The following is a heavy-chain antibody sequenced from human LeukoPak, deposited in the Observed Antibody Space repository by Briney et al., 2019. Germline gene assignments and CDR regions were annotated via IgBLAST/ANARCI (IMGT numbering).Heavy chain of an antibody. CDR2: IIPILGIA. J-gene: IGHJ4*02. V-gene: IGHV1-69*04. D-gene: IGHD5-12*01. CDR1: GGTLSSYA. Sequence: ASVKVSCKASGGTLSSYAISWVRQAPGQGLEWMGRIIPILGIANYAQKFQGRVTITADKSTSTVYMELSSLRSEDTAVYYCARAFSGYDLHSFDYWGQGTLVTVSS. CDR3: ARAFSGYDLHSFDY.